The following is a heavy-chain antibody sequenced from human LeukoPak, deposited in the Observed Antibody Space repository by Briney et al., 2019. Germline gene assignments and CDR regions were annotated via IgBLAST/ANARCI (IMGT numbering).Heavy chain of an antibody. D-gene: IGHD2-2*01. J-gene: IGHJ4*02. CDR2: ISYDGSNK. CDR1: GFTFSSYG. Sequence: GGSLRLSCAASGFTFSSYGMHWVRQAPGKGLEWVAVISYDGSNKYYADSVKGRFTISRDNSKNTLYLQMNSLRAEDTAVYYCAREDIVVVPAASHPTFDYWGQGTLVTVSS. V-gene: IGHV3-30*03. CDR3: AREDIVVVPAASHPTFDY.